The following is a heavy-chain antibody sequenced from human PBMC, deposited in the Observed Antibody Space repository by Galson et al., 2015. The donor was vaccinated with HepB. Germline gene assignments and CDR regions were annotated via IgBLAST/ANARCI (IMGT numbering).Heavy chain of an antibody. V-gene: IGHV3-30*04. CDR1: GFTFSSYA. CDR2: ISYDGSNK. D-gene: IGHD5-12*01. CDR3: ARGGYSGYDPAAY. J-gene: IGHJ4*02. Sequence: SLRLSCAASGFTFSSYAMHWVRQAPGKGLEWVAVISYDGSNKYYADSVKGRFTISRDNSKNTLYLQMNSLRAEDTAVYYCARGGYSGYDPAAYWGQGTLVTVSS.